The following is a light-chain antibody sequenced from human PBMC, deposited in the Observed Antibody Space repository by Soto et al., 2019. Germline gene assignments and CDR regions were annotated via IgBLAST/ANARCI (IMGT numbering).Light chain of an antibody. J-gene: IGLJ1*01. CDR2: DVS. CDR3: CSYAGSYTYV. CDR1: SSDVGSYNY. V-gene: IGLV2-11*01. Sequence: QSALTQPRSVSGAPGQSVTISCTGTSSDVGSYNYVSWYQQHPGKAPKLMIYDVSKRPSGVPDRFSGSKSGNTASLTISGLQAEDEADYYFCSYAGSYTYVFETGTKVTVL.